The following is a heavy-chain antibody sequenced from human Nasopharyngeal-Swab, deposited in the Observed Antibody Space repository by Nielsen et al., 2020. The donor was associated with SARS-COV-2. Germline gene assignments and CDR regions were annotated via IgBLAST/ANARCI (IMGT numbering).Heavy chain of an antibody. J-gene: IGHJ6*02. Sequence: ASVKVSCKASGYTFTSYGISWVRQAPGQGLEWMGWISAYNGNTNYAQKLQGRVTTTTDTSTSTAYMELRSLRSDDTAVYYCARESVTMVRGVDYYYYYGMDVWGQGTTVTVSS. CDR1: GYTFTSYG. D-gene: IGHD3-10*01. V-gene: IGHV1-18*01. CDR2: ISAYNGNT. CDR3: ARESVTMVRGVDYYYYYGMDV.